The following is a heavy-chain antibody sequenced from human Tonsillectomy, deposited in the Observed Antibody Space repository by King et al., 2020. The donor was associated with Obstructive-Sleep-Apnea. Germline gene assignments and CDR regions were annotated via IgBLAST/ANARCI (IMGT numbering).Heavy chain of an antibody. CDR3: ARGGWGSSWPFDY. CDR2: INHSGST. V-gene: IGHV4-34*01. CDR1: GGSFSGYY. J-gene: IGHJ4*02. D-gene: IGHD6-13*01. Sequence: VQLQQWGAGLLKPSETLSLTCAVYGGSFSGYYWSWIRQPPGKGLEWIGEINHSGSTNYNPSLKSRVTISLDTSKNQFSLERSSLTAADTAVYYCARGGWGSSWPFDYWGQGTLVTVSS.